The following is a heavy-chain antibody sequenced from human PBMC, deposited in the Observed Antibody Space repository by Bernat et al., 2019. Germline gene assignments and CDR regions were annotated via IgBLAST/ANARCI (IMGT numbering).Heavy chain of an antibody. Sequence: EVQLVESGGGLVQPGGSLRLSCAASGFTFSSYWMHWVRQAPGKGLGWVSRINSDGSSTSYADSVKGRFTISRDNATNTLYLQMNSLRAEDTAVYYCARVEYSIYYDFWSGYYLWGQGTLVTVSS. CDR1: GFTFSSYW. D-gene: IGHD3-3*01. J-gene: IGHJ4*02. V-gene: IGHV3-74*01. CDR2: INSDGSST. CDR3: ARVEYSIYYDFWSGYYL.